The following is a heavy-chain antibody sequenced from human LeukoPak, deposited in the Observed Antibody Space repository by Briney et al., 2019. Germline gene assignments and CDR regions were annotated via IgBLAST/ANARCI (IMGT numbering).Heavy chain of an antibody. V-gene: IGHV4-38-2*02. CDR3: ARSSGSLFDY. CDR2: MYHSGSS. CDR1: GGSISSGYY. D-gene: IGHD1-26*01. Sequence: SETLSLTCTVSGGSISSGYYWGWIRQPPGKGLEWIGSMYHSGSSYYNPSLKSRVTFSVDTSKNQFSLKLSSVTAADTAVYYCARSSGSLFDYWGQGTLVTVSS. J-gene: IGHJ4*02.